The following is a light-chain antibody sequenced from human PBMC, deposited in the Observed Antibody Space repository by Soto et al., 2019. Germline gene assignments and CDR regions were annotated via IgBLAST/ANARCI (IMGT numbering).Light chain of an antibody. CDR3: QQYHNWPPIT. J-gene: IGKJ5*01. Sequence: EIVRTHSPFTLSVSPGERATLSCRASQFVSSNLAWYQQKPGQAPRLLIYGASTRATGIPARFSGSGSGTEFTLTISNLQSEDFAVYFCQQYHNWPPITFGQGTRLEIK. CDR1: QFVSSN. CDR2: GAS. V-gene: IGKV3D-15*01.